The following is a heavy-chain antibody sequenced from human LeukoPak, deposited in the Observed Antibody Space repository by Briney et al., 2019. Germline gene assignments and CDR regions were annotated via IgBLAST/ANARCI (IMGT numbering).Heavy chain of an antibody. CDR2: ISSSSSTI. CDR3: ARVPVAGTPYFDY. V-gene: IGHV3-48*01. D-gene: IGHD6-19*01. Sequence: PGGSLRLSCAASGFTFSSYSMNWVRQAPGKGLEWVSYISSSSSTIYYADSVKGRFTISRDNAKNSLYLQMNSLRAEDTAVYYCARVPVAGTPYFDYWGQGTLVTVSS. J-gene: IGHJ4*02. CDR1: GFTFSSYS.